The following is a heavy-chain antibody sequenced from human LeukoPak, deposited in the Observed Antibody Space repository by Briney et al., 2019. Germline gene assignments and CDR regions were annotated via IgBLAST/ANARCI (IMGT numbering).Heavy chain of an antibody. Sequence: GRSLRLSCAASGFIFSSYGLHWVRQVPGKGLEWVAVISNDGSNKFYADSVKGRFTLSRDNSKNTLSLQMNSLRPEDTGVYYCAGSLLYFAASLDYWGQGTLVTVSS. CDR1: GFIFSSYG. CDR2: ISNDGSNK. J-gene: IGHJ4*02. D-gene: IGHD1-26*01. V-gene: IGHV3-30*01. CDR3: AGSLLYFAASLDY.